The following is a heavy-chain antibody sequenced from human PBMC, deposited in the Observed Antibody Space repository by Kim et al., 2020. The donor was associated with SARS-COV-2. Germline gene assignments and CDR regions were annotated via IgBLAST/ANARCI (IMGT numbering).Heavy chain of an antibody. CDR1: GYTFTSYG. V-gene: IGHV1-18*01. CDR3: ARAGGFYISGWYSRFGFDY. J-gene: IGHJ4*02. D-gene: IGHD6-19*01. Sequence: ASVKVSCKASGYTFTSYGISWVRQAPGQGLEWMGWISAYNGNTNYAQKLQGRVTMTTDTSTSTAYMELRSLRSDDTAVYYCARAGGFYISGWYSRFGFDYWGQGTLVTVSS. CDR2: ISAYNGNT.